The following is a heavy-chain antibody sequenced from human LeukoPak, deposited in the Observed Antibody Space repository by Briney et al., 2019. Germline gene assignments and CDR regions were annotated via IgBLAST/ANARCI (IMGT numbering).Heavy chain of an antibody. Sequence: PSQTLSLTCTVSGGSISSGGYYWSWIRQPPGKGLEWIGYIYHSGSTYYNPSLKSRVAISVDRSKNQFSLKLSSVTAADTAVYYCARVRGAEYQNHYYYYGMDVWGQGTTVTVSS. CDR2: IYHSGST. CDR1: GGSISSGGYY. J-gene: IGHJ6*02. V-gene: IGHV4-30-2*01. D-gene: IGHD2-2*01. CDR3: ARVRGAEYQNHYYYYGMDV.